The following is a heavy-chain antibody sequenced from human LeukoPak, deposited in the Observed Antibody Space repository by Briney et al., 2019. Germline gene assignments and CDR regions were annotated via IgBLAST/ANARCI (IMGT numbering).Heavy chain of an antibody. J-gene: IGHJ6*02. V-gene: IGHV1-18*01. CDR3: ARVGGGGWIRLWFSPYGMDV. CDR2: ISAYNGNT. Sequence: ASVKVSCKASGYTFTSYGISWVRQAPGQGLEWMGWISAYNGNTNYAQKLQGRVTMTTDTSTSTAYMELRSLRSDDTAVYYCARVGGGGWIRLWFSPYGMDVWGQGTTVTVSS. D-gene: IGHD5-18*01. CDR1: GYTFTSYG.